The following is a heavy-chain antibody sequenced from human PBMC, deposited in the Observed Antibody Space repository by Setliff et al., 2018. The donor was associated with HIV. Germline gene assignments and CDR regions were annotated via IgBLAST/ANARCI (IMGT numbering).Heavy chain of an antibody. J-gene: IGHJ3*02. D-gene: IGHD2-8*01. CDR1: GYTFTGYF. CDR2: INPNSGGT. V-gene: IGHV1-2*06. Sequence: PRASVKVSCKASGYTFTGYFIHWVRQAPGQGLEWMGRINPNSGGTNYAQKFQGRVTMTRDTSISTAHMELSRLRSDDTAVYYCATKVHCTNGVCLDAFDTWGQGTMVTVSS. CDR3: ATKVHCTNGVCLDAFDT.